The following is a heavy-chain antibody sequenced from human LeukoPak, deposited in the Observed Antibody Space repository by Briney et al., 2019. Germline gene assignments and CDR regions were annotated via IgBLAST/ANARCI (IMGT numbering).Heavy chain of an antibody. V-gene: IGHV3-21*01. Sequence: GGSLRLSCAASGFTFSSYSMNWVRQAPGKGLEWVSSISSSSSYIYYADSVKGRFTISRDNAKNSLYLQMNSLRAEDTAVYYYATSPWSGYYKAYWGQGTLVTVSS. CDR3: ATSPWSGYYKAY. CDR2: ISSSSSYI. CDR1: GFTFSSYS. D-gene: IGHD3-3*01. J-gene: IGHJ4*02.